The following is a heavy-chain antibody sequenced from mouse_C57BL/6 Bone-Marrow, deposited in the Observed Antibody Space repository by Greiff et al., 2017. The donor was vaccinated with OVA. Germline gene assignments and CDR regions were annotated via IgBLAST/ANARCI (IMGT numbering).Heavy chain of an antibody. D-gene: IGHD2-4*01. CDR2: LYIGNGYT. V-gene: IGHV1-58*01. CDR1: GYTFTSYG. Sequence: EVQLQESGAELVRPGSSVKMSCKTSGYTFTSYGINWVKPRPGQGLEWIGYLYIGNGYTEYNAKFKGKATLTSDTSSSTAYMQLSSLTSEDSAIYFCAREKGYYDYEAWFAYWGQGTLVTVSA. J-gene: IGHJ3*01. CDR3: AREKGYYDYEAWFAY.